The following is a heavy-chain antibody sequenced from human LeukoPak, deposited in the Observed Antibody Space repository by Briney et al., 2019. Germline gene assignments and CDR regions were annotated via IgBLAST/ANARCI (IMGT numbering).Heavy chain of an antibody. J-gene: IGHJ4*02. CDR1: GFSFSSYG. CDR3: ARDGSGDGYNYGSDY. CDR2: ISYDGSNN. Sequence: GGSLRLSCAASGFSFSSYGMHWVRQAPGKGLEWVAVISYDGSNNYYADSVKGRFTISRDNSKNTLYLQMNSLRAEDTAVYYCARDGSGDGYNYGSDYWGQGTLVTVSS. V-gene: IGHV3-30*03. D-gene: IGHD5-24*01.